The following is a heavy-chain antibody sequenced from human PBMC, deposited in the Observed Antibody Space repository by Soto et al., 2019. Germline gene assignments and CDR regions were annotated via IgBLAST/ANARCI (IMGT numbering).Heavy chain of an antibody. V-gene: IGHV3-7*03. CDR2: IKQDGSEK. Sequence: GGSLRISCAASGFTFSSYWMSWVRQAPGKGLEWVANIKQDGSEKYYVDSVKGRFTISRDNAKNSLYLQMNSLRAEDTAVYYCARDSEDEGYYYYYMDVWGKGTTVTVSS. J-gene: IGHJ6*03. CDR3: ARDSEDEGYYYYYMDV. CDR1: GFTFSSYW.